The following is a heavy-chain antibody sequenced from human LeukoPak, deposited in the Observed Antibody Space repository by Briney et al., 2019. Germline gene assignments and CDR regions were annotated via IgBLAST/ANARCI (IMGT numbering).Heavy chain of an antibody. CDR1: GFTLSSYV. V-gene: IGHV3-30*04. J-gene: IGHJ1*01. D-gene: IGHD3-10*01. Sequence: RSLRLSCAASGFTLSSYVMHWVRQAPGKGLEWVAIISYDGSNEYYADSVKGRFTISRDNAKNSLYLQMNSLRVEDTALYYCVRSITMFQHWGQGTLVTVSS. CDR2: ISYDGSNE. CDR3: VRSITMFQH.